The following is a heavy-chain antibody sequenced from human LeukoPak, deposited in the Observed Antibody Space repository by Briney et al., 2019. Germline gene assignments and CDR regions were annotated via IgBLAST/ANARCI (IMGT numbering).Heavy chain of an antibody. J-gene: IGHJ4*02. Sequence: SETLSLTCTVFGGSISSGGYYWSWIRQHPGKGLEWIGYIYYSGSTYYNPSLKSRVTISVDTSKNQFSLKLSSVTAADTAVYYCARTKTNYGTNDYWGQGTLVTVSS. CDR1: GGSISSGGYY. CDR3: ARTKTNYGTNDY. D-gene: IGHD4/OR15-4a*01. V-gene: IGHV4-31*03. CDR2: IYYSGST.